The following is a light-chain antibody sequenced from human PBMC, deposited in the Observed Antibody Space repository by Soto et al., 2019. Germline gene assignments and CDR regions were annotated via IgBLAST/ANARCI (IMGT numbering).Light chain of an antibody. J-gene: IGKJ1*01. CDR2: GAS. CDR3: QQYGTSRT. CDR1: QSVSSSY. V-gene: IGKV3-20*01. Sequence: ETVLTQSPGTLSLSPGEGATLSCRASQSVSSSYLSWYQQKPGQAPRLLIYGASSRATGIPDRFSGSGSGTDFALTISRLEPEDFAVYYCQQYGTSRTFGQGTKVDIK.